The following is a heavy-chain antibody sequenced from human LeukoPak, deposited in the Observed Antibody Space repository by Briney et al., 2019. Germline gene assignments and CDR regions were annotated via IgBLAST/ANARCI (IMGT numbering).Heavy chain of an antibody. Sequence: SETLSLTCTVSGGSISSSSYYWGWIRQPPGKGLEWIGSIYYSGSTYYNPSLKSRVTISVDTSKNQFSLNLGSVTAADTAVYYCARYSYGGYYFDFWGQGVLVTVSS. CDR3: ARYSYGGYYFDF. V-gene: IGHV4-39*01. CDR1: GGSISSSSYY. J-gene: IGHJ4*02. D-gene: IGHD5-18*01. CDR2: IYYSGST.